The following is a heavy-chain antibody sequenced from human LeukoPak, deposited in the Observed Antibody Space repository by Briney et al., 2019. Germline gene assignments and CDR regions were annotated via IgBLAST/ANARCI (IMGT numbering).Heavy chain of an antibody. Sequence: GASVKVSCKASGGTFSSYAISWVRQAPGQGLEWMGRIIPIFGTPNYAQKFQGRATITTDESTSTAYMELSSLRSEDTAVYYCAREHITAVAGYYFDYWGQGTLVTVSS. V-gene: IGHV1-69*05. CDR3: AREHITAVAGYYFDY. D-gene: IGHD6-19*01. CDR2: IIPIFGTP. CDR1: GGTFSSYA. J-gene: IGHJ4*02.